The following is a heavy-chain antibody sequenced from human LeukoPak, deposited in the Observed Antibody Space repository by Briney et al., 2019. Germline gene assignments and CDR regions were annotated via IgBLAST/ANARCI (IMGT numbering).Heavy chain of an antibody. V-gene: IGHV4-34*01. CDR1: GGSFSGYY. CDR3: AAQLLLFDY. D-gene: IGHD2-2*01. CDR2: INHSGST. Sequence: SETLSLTCAVYGGSFSGYYWSWIRQPPGKGLEWIGEINHSGSTNYNPSLKSRVTISVDTSKNQFSLKLSSVTAADTAVYYCAAQLLLFDYWGQGTLVTVSS. J-gene: IGHJ4*02.